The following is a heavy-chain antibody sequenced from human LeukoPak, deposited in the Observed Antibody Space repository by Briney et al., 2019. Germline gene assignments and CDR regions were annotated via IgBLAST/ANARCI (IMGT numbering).Heavy chain of an antibody. D-gene: IGHD6-13*01. Sequence: PSETLSLTCTVSGGPISSSSYYWGWIRQPPGKGLEWIGSIYYSGSTYYNPSLKSRVTISVDTSKNQFSLKLSSVTAADTAVYYCAGETIAAEEQRRGLYWGQGTLVTVSS. CDR1: GGPISSSSYY. CDR2: IYYSGST. V-gene: IGHV4-39*07. J-gene: IGHJ4*02. CDR3: AGETIAAEEQRRGLY.